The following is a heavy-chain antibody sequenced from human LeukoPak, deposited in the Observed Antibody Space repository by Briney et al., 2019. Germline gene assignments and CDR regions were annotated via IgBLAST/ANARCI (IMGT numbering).Heavy chain of an antibody. D-gene: IGHD6-13*01. CDR3: ARGDSSSWFKIDY. Sequence: PGRSLRLSCAASGFTFSSYAMHWVRQAPGKGLGWVAVISYDGSNKYYADSVKGRFTISRDNSKNTLYLQMNSLRAEDTAVYYCARGDSSSWFKIDYWGQGTLVTVSS. V-gene: IGHV3-30*04. CDR2: ISYDGSNK. J-gene: IGHJ4*02. CDR1: GFTFSSYA.